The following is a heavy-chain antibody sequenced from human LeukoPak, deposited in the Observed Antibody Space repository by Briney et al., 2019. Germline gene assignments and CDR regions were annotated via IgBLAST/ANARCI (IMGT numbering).Heavy chain of an antibody. CDR3: ARVGGGDDYLDY. CDR1: GGTFSSYA. J-gene: IGHJ4*02. CDR2: IIPILGIA. D-gene: IGHD2-21*01. V-gene: IGHV1-69*04. Sequence: SVKVSCKASGGTFSSYAISWVRQAPGQGLEWMGRIIPILGIANYAQKFQGRVTMTRDTSTSTVYMELSSLRSEDTAVYYCARVGGGDDYLDYWGQGTLVTVSS.